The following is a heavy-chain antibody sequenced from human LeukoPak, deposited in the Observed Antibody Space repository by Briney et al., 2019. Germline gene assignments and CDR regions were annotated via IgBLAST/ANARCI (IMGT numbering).Heavy chain of an antibody. V-gene: IGHV3-21*06. CDR2: ISSSSSYI. Sequence: GGSLRLSCAASGFTLSSYTMNWVRQAPGKGLEWVSSISSSSSYIYYADSVKGRFTISRDNAKNSLYLQMNSLRAEDTTVYYCARHGGSRYYYGMDVWGQGTTVTVSS. D-gene: IGHD1-26*01. CDR1: GFTLSSYT. CDR3: ARHGGSRYYYGMDV. J-gene: IGHJ6*02.